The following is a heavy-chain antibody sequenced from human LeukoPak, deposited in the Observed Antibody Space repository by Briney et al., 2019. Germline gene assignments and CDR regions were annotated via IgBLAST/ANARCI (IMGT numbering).Heavy chain of an antibody. CDR3: ARSSLEARPIAARANCFDP. J-gene: IGHJ5*02. D-gene: IGHD6-6*01. V-gene: IGHV4-61*02. Sequence: PSETLSLTCTVSGGSISSGRYYWSWIRQPAGKGLEWIGRIYTSGNTSYNPSLKSRVTISVDTSKSQFSLKLSSVTAADTAVYYCARSSLEARPIAARANCFDPWGQGTLVTVSS. CDR1: GGSISSGRYY. CDR2: IYTSGNT.